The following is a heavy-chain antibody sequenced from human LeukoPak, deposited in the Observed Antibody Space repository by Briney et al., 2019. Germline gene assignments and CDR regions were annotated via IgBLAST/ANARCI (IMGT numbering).Heavy chain of an antibody. CDR2: MNPNSDNT. CDR1: GYTFTSYD. Sequence: GASVKVSCKASGYTFTSYDINWVRQATGQGLEWMGWMNPNSDNTGYAQKFQGRVTMTRNTSISTAYMELSSLRSEDTAVYYCARAGYYYDSSGPQQPFDYWGQGTLVTVSS. J-gene: IGHJ4*02. CDR3: ARAGYYYDSSGPQQPFDY. V-gene: IGHV1-8*01. D-gene: IGHD3-22*01.